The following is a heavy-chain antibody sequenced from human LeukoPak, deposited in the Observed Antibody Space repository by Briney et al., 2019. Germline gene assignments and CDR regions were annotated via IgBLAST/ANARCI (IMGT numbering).Heavy chain of an antibody. CDR2: ISFDGSSE. CDR3: VRDQSKNSDDTSGYYDY. D-gene: IGHD3-22*01. V-gene: IGHV3-30*03. J-gene: IGHJ4*02. Sequence: GGSLRLSCAASGFTFEYYGMHWVRQAPGKGLEWVAVISFDGSSEYYSDSVKGRFTISRDRSKNMVYLQMNSLRAEDTAVYYCVRDQSKNSDDTSGYYDYWGQGTLVTVSS. CDR1: GFTFEYYG.